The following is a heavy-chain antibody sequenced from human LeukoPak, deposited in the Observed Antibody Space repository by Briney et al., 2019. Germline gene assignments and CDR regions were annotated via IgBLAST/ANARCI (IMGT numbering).Heavy chain of an antibody. CDR3: ARDRGIAVAGKLTPVGYYYYMDV. Sequence: GGSLRLSCAASGFTFSSYAMSWVRQAPGKGLEWVSAISGSGGSTYYADSVKGRFTISRDNSKNTLYLQMNSLRAEDTAVYYCARDRGIAVAGKLTPVGYYYYMDVWGKGTTVTVSS. CDR1: GFTFSSYA. J-gene: IGHJ6*03. D-gene: IGHD6-19*01. V-gene: IGHV3-23*01. CDR2: ISGSGGST.